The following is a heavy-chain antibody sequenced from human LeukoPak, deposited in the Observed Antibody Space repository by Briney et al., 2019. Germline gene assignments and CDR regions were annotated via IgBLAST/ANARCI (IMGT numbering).Heavy chain of an antibody. CDR3: ARDRDYIFFDY. J-gene: IGHJ4*02. D-gene: IGHD4-11*01. Sequence: GGSLRLSCAASGFTFDDYAMHWVRQAPGKGLVWVSRISHDGRSRTYADSVKGRFTISRDNAENTLYLQMNSLRVEDTAVYFCARDRDYIFFDYWGQGALVTVSS. CDR2: ISHDGRSR. CDR1: GFTFDDYA. V-gene: IGHV3-74*01.